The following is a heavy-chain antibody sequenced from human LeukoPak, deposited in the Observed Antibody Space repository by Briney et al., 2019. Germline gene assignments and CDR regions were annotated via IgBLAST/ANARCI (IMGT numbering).Heavy chain of an antibody. CDR2: INPGRGNT. D-gene: IGHD7-27*01. CDR3: ARDRDWGSSDHFDY. Sequence: ASAKVSCKESGYTFTSSYMHCVRQVPGQGLEWMGIINPGRGNTNYAQNFHGRVTLTRDTSTSTIYMELSRLRSEDTAVYYCARDRDWGSSDHFDYWGQGTLVTVSS. V-gene: IGHV1-46*01. J-gene: IGHJ4*02. CDR1: GYTFTSSY.